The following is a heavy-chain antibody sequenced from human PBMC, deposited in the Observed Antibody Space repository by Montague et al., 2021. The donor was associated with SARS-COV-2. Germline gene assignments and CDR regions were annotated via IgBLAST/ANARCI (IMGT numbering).Heavy chain of an antibody. D-gene: IGHD3-10*01. CDR3: AKDGALVRGLVNWYFDL. V-gene: IGHV3-23*03. J-gene: IGHJ2*01. CDR1: GFTFSNYA. CDR2: IFGSGSST. Sequence: SLRLSCAASGFTFSNYAMSWVRQAPGKGLEWVSVIFGSGSSTYYAGSVRGRFTISRDNSKNTLYLQMNSLRAEDTAVYYCAKDGALVRGLVNWYFDLWGRGTLVTVSS.